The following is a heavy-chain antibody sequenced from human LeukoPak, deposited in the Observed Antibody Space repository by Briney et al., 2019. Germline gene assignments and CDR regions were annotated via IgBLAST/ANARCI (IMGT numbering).Heavy chain of an antibody. Sequence: GASVKVSCKASGYTFTSYGISWVRQAPGQGLEWMGGIIPIFGTANYAQKFQGRVTITADKSTSTAYMELSSLRSEDTAVYYCARTVYAINNWFDPWGQGTLVTVSS. D-gene: IGHD2-8*01. CDR2: IIPIFGTA. J-gene: IGHJ5*02. CDR1: GYTFTSYG. CDR3: ARTVYAINNWFDP. V-gene: IGHV1-69*06.